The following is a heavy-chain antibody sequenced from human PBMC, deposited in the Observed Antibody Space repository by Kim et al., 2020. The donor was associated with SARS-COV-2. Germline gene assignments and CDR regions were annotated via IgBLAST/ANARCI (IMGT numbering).Heavy chain of an antibody. V-gene: IGHV1-69*13. D-gene: IGHD6-13*01. Sequence: SVKVSCQASGGTFSSYAISWVRQAPGQGLEWMGGIIPIFGTANYAQKFQGRVTITADESTSTAYMELSSLRSEDTAVYYCARSPDTGYSSSWYGDGFDYWGQGTLVTVSS. CDR1: GGTFSSYA. CDR2: IIPIFGTA. CDR3: ARSPDTGYSSSWYGDGFDY. J-gene: IGHJ4*02.